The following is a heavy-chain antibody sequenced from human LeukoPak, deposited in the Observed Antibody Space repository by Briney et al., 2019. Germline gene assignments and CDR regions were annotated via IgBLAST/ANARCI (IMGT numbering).Heavy chain of an antibody. CDR2: VYYVGST. V-gene: IGHV4-59*11. CDR3: ARSGDSSAYYSF. D-gene: IGHD3-22*01. Sequence: SETLSLTCTVSGASIRSHHWTWIRQPPGKGLEWIGNVYYVGSTSYSPSLKSRVTISLDTSKNQFSLEMNSVTAADTAVYYCARSGDSSAYYSFWGQGILVTVSS. J-gene: IGHJ4*02. CDR1: GASIRSHH.